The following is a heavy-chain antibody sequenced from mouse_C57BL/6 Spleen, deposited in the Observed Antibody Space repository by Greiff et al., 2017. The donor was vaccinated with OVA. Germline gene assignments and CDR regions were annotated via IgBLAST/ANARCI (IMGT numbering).Heavy chain of an antibody. CDR1: GYTFTSYG. J-gene: IGHJ2*01. V-gene: IGHV1-81*01. CDR3: AKEVYYGSSYGRGYFDY. CDR2: IYPRSGNT. D-gene: IGHD1-1*01. Sequence: VKLVESGAELARPGASVKLSCKASGYTFTSYGISWVKQRTGQGLEWIGEIYPRSGNTYYNEKFKGKATLTADKSSSTAYMELRSLTSEDSAVYFCAKEVYYGSSYGRGYFDYWGQGTTLTVSS.